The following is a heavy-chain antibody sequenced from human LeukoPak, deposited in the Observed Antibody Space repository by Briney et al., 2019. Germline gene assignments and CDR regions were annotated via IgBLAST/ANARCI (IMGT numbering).Heavy chain of an antibody. CDR2: IYYSGST. CDR1: GGSVSSGSYY. CDR3: ARDSPPGDAFDI. Sequence: PETLSLTCTVSGGSVSSGSYYWSWIRQPPGKGLEWIGYIYYSGSTNYNPSLKSRVTISVDTSKNQFSLKLSSVTAADTAVYYCARDSPPGDAFDIWGQGTMVTVSS. V-gene: IGHV4-61*01. J-gene: IGHJ3*02.